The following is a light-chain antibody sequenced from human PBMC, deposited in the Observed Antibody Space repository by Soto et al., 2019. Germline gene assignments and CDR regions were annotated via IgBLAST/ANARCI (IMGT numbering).Light chain of an antibody. V-gene: IGKV3-20*01. J-gene: IGKJ3*01. CDR2: GAS. CDR1: QRVSSSY. CDR3: QQYDNWDT. Sequence: EIVLTQSPGTLSLSPGERATLSCRASQRVSSSYLAWYQQKPGQAPRLLMYGASNRATGTPDRFSGSESGTDFTLTINRLEPEDLGVYYCQQYDNWDTFGLGTKVDIK.